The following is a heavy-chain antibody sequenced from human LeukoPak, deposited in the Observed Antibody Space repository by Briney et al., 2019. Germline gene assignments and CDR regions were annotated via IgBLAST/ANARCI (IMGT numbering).Heavy chain of an antibody. V-gene: IGHV3-23*01. D-gene: IGHD2-8*01. Sequence: GGSLTLSCTGSGFNFNMFAMNRVRQAPGQGLEWVSGLSRGGGSTNYAESVKGRFTISRDKSKNTVFLQLNSLRPEDTAVYYCAKEQRIRHCSEGVCMEGYYFDYWGQGTLVTVSS. J-gene: IGHJ4*02. CDR2: LSRGGGST. CDR3: AKEQRIRHCSEGVCMEGYYFDY. CDR1: GFNFNMFA.